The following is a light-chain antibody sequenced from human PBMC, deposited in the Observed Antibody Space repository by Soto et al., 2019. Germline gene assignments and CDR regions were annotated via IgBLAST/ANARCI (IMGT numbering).Light chain of an antibody. V-gene: IGLV2-23*01. CDR2: GAT. CDR3: CSYAGSNTYV. J-gene: IGLJ1*01. Sequence: QSALTQPASVSASPGQSITISCTGRSSDVGGYNLVSWYQQHPGKAPQLMIFGATYRPSGVSNRFSASKSGNTASLTISGLQADYEADYYCCSYAGSNTYVFATGTKLTVL. CDR1: SSDVGGYNL.